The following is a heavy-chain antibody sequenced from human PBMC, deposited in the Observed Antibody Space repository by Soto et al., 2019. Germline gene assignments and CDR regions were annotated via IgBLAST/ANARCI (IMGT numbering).Heavy chain of an antibody. CDR3: ASRPVGSNPYFDY. CDR2: VYYTGST. D-gene: IGHD2-2*01. V-gene: IGHV4-59*08. J-gene: IGHJ4*02. CDR1: GGSISSFY. Sequence: QVQLQESGPGLVESSETLSLTCSVSGGSISSFYWSWIRQPPGKGLEWIGYVYYTGSTNNNPCLKSRFTISIDTSKNHFSLRLSSVTAADTAVYYCASRPVGSNPYFDYWGQGALVTVSS.